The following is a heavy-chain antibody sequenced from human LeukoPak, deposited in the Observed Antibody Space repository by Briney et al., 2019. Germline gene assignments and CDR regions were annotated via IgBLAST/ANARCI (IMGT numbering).Heavy chain of an antibody. CDR1: GGSISSSSYY. Sequence: SETLSLTCTVSGGSISSSSYYLGWIRQPPGKGLEWIGSIYYSGSTYYNPSLKSRVTISVDTSKNQFSLKLSSVTAADTAVYYCARHQTVGASINVIDYWGQGTLVTVSS. CDR3: ARHQTVGASINVIDY. V-gene: IGHV4-39*01. J-gene: IGHJ4*02. D-gene: IGHD1-26*01. CDR2: IYYSGST.